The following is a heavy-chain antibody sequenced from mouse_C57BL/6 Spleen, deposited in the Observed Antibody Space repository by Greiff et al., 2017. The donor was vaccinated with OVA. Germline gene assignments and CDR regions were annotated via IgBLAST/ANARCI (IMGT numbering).Heavy chain of an antibody. D-gene: IGHD1-1*01. CDR1: GYTFTDYN. Sequence: VQLKQSGPELVKPGASVKMSCKASGYTFTDYNMHWVKQSHGKSLEWIGYINPNNGGTSYNQKFKGKATLTVNQSSSTAYMELRSLTSEDSAVYYCARSESYGSSYVGFDYWGQGTTLTVSS. J-gene: IGHJ2*01. V-gene: IGHV1-22*01. CDR2: INPNNGGT. CDR3: ARSESYGSSYVGFDY.